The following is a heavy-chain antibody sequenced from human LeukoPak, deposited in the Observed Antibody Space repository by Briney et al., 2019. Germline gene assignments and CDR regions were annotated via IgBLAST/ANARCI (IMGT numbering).Heavy chain of an antibody. CDR2: ISSSSSYI. CDR1: GFTFSSYS. CDR3: ARATAGSPPGMDV. Sequence: GESLRLSCAASGFTFSSYSMNWVRQAPGKGLEWVSSISSSSSYIYYADSVKGRFTISRDNAKNSLYLQMNSLRAEDTAVYYCARATAGSPPGMDVWGQGTTVTVSS. D-gene: IGHD2-15*01. V-gene: IGHV3-21*01. J-gene: IGHJ6*02.